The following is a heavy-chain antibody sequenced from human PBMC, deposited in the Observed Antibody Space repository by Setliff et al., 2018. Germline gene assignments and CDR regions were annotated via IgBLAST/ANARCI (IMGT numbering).Heavy chain of an antibody. Sequence: ASVKVSCKASGYTFTSYAMHWVRQAPGQRLEWMGWINAGNGNTKYSQKFQGRVTLTRDTSISTAYMELTGLRYDDTAIYYCARDTLTLGDITLFDYWGQGTLVTVSS. D-gene: IGHD3-16*01. J-gene: IGHJ4*02. CDR2: INAGNGNT. CDR3: ARDTLTLGDITLFDY. CDR1: GYTFTSYA. V-gene: IGHV1-3*01.